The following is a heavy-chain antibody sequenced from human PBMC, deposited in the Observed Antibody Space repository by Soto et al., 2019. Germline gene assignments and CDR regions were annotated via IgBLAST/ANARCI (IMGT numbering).Heavy chain of an antibody. Sequence: SVKVSCKASGGTFSSYAISWVRQAPGQGLEWMGGIIPIFGTANYAQKFQGRVTITADKSTSTAYMELSSLRSEDTAVYYCARSRIRFLEWSYYYYYGMDVWGQGTTVTVSS. D-gene: IGHD3-3*01. CDR1: GGTFSSYA. J-gene: IGHJ6*02. CDR2: IIPIFGTA. CDR3: ARSRIRFLEWSYYYYYGMDV. V-gene: IGHV1-69*06.